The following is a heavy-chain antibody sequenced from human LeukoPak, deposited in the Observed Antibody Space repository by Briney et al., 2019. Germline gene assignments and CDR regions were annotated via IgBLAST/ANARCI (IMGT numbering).Heavy chain of an antibody. CDR2: ISYDGSNK. Sequence: PGGSLRLSCAASGFTFSSYAMHWVRQAPGKGLEWVAVISYDGSNKYYADSVKGRFTISRDNSKNTLYLQMNSLRAEDTAVYYCARTRGPFDYWGQGTLVTVSS. V-gene: IGHV3-30-3*01. J-gene: IGHJ4*02. CDR1: GFTFSSYA. CDR3: ARTRGPFDY.